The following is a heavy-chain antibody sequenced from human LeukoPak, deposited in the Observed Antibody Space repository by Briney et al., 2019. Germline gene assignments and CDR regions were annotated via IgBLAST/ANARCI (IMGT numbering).Heavy chain of an antibody. CDR3: AKEPREYCSSTSCPNWFDL. J-gene: IGHJ5*02. CDR1: GFTSSSYA. V-gene: IGHV3-23*01. D-gene: IGHD2-2*01. CDR2: ISASGGTT. Sequence: PGGSLRLSCAASGFTSSSYAMSWVRQAPGKGLEWVSAISASGGTTYYADSVKGRFTISRDNSENTLFLQMNSLRAEDMAVYYCAKEPREYCSSTSCPNWFDLWGQGTLVTVSS.